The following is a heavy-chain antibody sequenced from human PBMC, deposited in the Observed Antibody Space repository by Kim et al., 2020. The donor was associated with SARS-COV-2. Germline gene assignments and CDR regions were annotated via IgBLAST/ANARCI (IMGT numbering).Heavy chain of an antibody. CDR1: GYTFTSYD. Sequence: ASVKVSCKASGYTFTSYDVNWVRQAPGQGLEWMGWMNPNSDSTGYAQNFQGRVTMTRDTSTRTAYMELSSLRSEDTAVYYCARIMGDDCSGGRCYYYYGMDVWAQGTTVTVSS. CDR2: MNPNSDST. CDR3: ARIMGDDCSGGRCYYYYGMDV. V-gene: IGHV1-8*01. J-gene: IGHJ6*02. D-gene: IGHD2-15*01.